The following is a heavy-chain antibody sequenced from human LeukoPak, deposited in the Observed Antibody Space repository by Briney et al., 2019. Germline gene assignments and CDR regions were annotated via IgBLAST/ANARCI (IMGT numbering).Heavy chain of an antibody. V-gene: IGHV1-58*01. J-gene: IGHJ6*02. D-gene: IGHD3-22*01. CDR3: AAGHYYDSSGYYYGMDV. Sequence: SVKVSCKASGFTFTSSAVQWVRQARGQRLEWIGWIVVGSGNTNYAQKFQERVTITRDMSTSTAYMELSSLRSEDTAVYYCAAGHYYDSSGYYYGMDVWGQGTTVTVSS. CDR2: IVVGSGNT. CDR1: GFTFTSSA.